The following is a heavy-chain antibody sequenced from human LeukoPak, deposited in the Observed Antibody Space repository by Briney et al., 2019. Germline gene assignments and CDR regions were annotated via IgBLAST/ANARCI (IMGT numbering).Heavy chain of an antibody. CDR3: ARRGSGNYYNVYYFDY. J-gene: IGHJ4*02. Sequence: GASVKVSCKASGYTFTDYYIHWVRQAPGQGLERMGWISPNSGRTNYAQKFQDRVTMTRDASISTAYMELSSLRSDDTALYYCARRGSGNYYNVYYFDYWSQGTLVTVSS. V-gene: IGHV1-2*02. CDR1: GYTFTDYY. D-gene: IGHD3-10*01. CDR2: ISPNSGRT.